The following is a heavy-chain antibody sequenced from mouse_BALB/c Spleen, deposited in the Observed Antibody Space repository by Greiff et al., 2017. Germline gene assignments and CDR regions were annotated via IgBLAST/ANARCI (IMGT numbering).Heavy chain of an antibody. D-gene: IGHD4-1*01. Sequence: EVQGVESGGGLVQPGGSRKLSCAASGFTFSSFGMHWVRQAPEKGLEWVAYISSGSSTIYYADTVKGRFTISRDNPKNTLFLQMTSLRSEDTAMYYCARGTGTSLFDYWGQGTTLTVSS. CDR3: ARGTGTSLFDY. CDR2: ISSGSSTI. V-gene: IGHV5-17*02. J-gene: IGHJ2*01. CDR1: GFTFSSFG.